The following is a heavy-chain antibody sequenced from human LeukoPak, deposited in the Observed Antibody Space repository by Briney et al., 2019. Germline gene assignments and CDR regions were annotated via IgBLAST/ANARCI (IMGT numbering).Heavy chain of an antibody. CDR2: IRSKANSYAT. D-gene: IGHD3-10*01. Sequence: GGSVRLSCAASGFTFSGSAMLWVRQASGKGLEWVGRIRSKANSYATAYAASVKGRFTISRDDSKNTAYLQMNSLKTEDTAVYYCEARVSERGYWGQGTLVTVSS. CDR3: EARVSERGY. CDR1: GFTFSGSA. J-gene: IGHJ4*02. V-gene: IGHV3-73*01.